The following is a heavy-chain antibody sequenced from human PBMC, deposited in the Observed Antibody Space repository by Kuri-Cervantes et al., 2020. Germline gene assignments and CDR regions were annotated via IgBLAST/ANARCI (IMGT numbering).Heavy chain of an antibody. V-gene: IGHV4-38-2*01. D-gene: IGHD3-10*01. CDR2: IYHSGST. CDR1: GYSTSSGYY. CDR3: ARGTYGGVDY. Sequence: GSLRLSCAVSGYSTSSGYYWGWIRQPPGKGLEWIGSIYHSGSTYYNPSLKSRVTISVDTSKNQFSLKLSSVTAADTAVYYCARGTYGGVDYWGQGTLVTVSS. J-gene: IGHJ4*02.